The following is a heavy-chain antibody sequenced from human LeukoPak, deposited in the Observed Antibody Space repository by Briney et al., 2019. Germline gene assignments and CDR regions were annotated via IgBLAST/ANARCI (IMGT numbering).Heavy chain of an antibody. CDR1: GFTFSNAW. D-gene: IGHD3-22*01. Sequence: GGSLRLSCAASGFTFSNAWMSWVRQAPGKGLEWVGRIKSKTDGGTTDYAAPVKGRFTISRDDSKNTLYLQMNSLKTEDTSVYYCTTDLVTYYYDSSGYYLFDYWGQGTLVTVSS. J-gene: IGHJ4*02. CDR2: IKSKTDGGTT. V-gene: IGHV3-15*01. CDR3: TTDLVTYYYDSSGYYLFDY.